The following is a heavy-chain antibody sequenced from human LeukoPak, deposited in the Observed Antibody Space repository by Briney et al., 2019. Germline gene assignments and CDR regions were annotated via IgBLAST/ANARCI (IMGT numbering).Heavy chain of an antibody. J-gene: IGHJ4*02. CDR3: ASVFWNGH. CDR1: GFTISANY. D-gene: IGHD3-3*01. V-gene: IGHV3-66*01. CDR2: IFSTGNT. Sequence: GGSLRLSCAASGFTISANYMNWVRQAPGKGLEWVSIIFSTGNTYDADSVQGRFTISRDNSKNTLYLQMDSLRAEDTAVYYCASVFWNGHWGQGTLVTVSS.